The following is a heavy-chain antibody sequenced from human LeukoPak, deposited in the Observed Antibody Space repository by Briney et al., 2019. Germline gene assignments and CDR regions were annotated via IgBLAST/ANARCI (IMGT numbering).Heavy chain of an antibody. J-gene: IGHJ4*02. D-gene: IGHD3/OR15-3a*01. V-gene: IGHV1-2*02. CDR3: ARGGILIWSDIQLLATYYFDY. CDR2: INPNSGGT. Sequence: GASVKVSCKASGYTFTGYYMHWVRQAPGQGLEWMGWINPNSGGTNYAQKFQDRVTMTRDTSISTAYMELSRLRSDDTAVYYCARGGILIWSDIQLLATYYFDYWGQGTLVTVSS. CDR1: GYTFTGYY.